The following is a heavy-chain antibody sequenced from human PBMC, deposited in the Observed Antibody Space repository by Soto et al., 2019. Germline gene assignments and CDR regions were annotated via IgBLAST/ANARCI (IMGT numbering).Heavy chain of an antibody. CDR2: ISGSGGST. CDR1: GFTFSSYA. CDR3: AKGGGCSSSWYEDY. V-gene: IGHV3-23*01. J-gene: IGHJ4*02. D-gene: IGHD6-13*01. Sequence: GGSLRLSCAASGFTFSSYAMSWVRQAPGKWLEWVSAISGSGGSTYYTDSVKGRFTISRDNSKNTLYLQMNSLRAEDTDVYYCAKGGGCSSSWYEDYWGQGTLVTVSS.